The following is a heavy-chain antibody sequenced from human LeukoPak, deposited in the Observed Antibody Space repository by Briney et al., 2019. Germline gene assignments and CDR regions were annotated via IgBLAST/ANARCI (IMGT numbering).Heavy chain of an antibody. CDR1: GGSISRGSYF. J-gene: IGHJ4*02. V-gene: IGHV4-61*02. CDR3: ARGGIPDY. D-gene: IGHD2-21*01. CDR2: FYTSATP. Sequence: PSQTLSLTCTVSGGSISRGSYFWSWIRQPAGKGLEWMGRFYTSATPNYNPSLKSRVTISVDTSRNQFSLKLSSLTAADTAVYYCARGGIPDYWGQGILVTVSS.